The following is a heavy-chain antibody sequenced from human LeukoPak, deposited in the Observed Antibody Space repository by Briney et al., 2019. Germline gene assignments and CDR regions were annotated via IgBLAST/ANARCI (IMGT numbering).Heavy chain of an antibody. CDR3: ARGRGGRTTKVKYYYYYGMDV. D-gene: IGHD2-15*01. V-gene: IGHV4-34*01. CDR2: INHSGST. Sequence: SETLSLTCAVYGGSFSGYYWSWIRQPPGKGLEWIGEINHSGSTNYNPSLKSRVTISVDTSKNQFSLKLSSVTAADTAVYYCARGRGGRTTKVKYYYYYGMDVWGQGTTVTVSS. J-gene: IGHJ6*02. CDR1: GGSFSGYY.